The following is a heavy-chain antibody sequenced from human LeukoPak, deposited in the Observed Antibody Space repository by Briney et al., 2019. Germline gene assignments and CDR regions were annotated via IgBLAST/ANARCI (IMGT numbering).Heavy chain of an antibody. D-gene: IGHD6-19*01. J-gene: IGHJ6*03. CDR3: ARARDWRQWLVRLKYYYYMDV. CDR1: GGSISSYY. Sequence: SETLSLTCSVSGGSISSYYWNWIRRPPGKGLEYIGYIYYSGSTNYNPSLKSRVTISVDTSKNQFSLKLSSVTAADTAVYYCARARDWRQWLVRLKYYYYMDVWGKGTTVTVSS. V-gene: IGHV4-59*12. CDR2: IYYSGST.